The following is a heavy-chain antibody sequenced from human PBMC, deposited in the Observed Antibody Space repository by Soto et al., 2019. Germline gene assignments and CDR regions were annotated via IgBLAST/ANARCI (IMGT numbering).Heavy chain of an antibody. D-gene: IGHD3-16*02. CDR2: INHSGST. J-gene: IGHJ4*02. CDR3: ARSGDYIWGSYRLSSSSFDY. V-gene: IGHV4-34*01. Sequence: QVQLQQWGAGLLKPSETLSLTCAVYGGSFSGYYWSWIRQPPGKGLEWIGEINHSGSTNYNPSLKSRVTISVDTSKNQFSLKLRSGTAADTAVYYCARSGDYIWGSYRLSSSSFDYWGQGTLVTVSS. CDR1: GGSFSGYY.